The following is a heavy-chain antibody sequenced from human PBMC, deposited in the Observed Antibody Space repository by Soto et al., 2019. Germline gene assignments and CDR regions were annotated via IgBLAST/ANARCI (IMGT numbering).Heavy chain of an antibody. CDR2: IFPSDSNT. CDR1: GYSFTSYW. CDR3: ARQYCSGGNCYLDY. Sequence: GESLKISCKGSGYSFTSYWIAWVRQMPGKGLEWMGIIFPSDSNTRYSPSFQGQVTFSADKSISTAYLHWSSLKASDTAMYYCARQYCSGGNCYLDYWGQGTLVTVSS. V-gene: IGHV5-51*01. J-gene: IGHJ4*02. D-gene: IGHD2-15*01.